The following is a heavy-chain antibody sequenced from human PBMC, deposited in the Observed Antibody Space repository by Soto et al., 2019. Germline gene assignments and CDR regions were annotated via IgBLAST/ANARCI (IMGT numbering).Heavy chain of an antibody. J-gene: IGHJ2*01. CDR1: GYTFTSYA. Sequence: QVQVVQSGAEVKKPGASVQVSCKASGYTFTSYAMHWVRQAPGQRLEWMGWIHPGNGNTKNSQKFQCRVTITRDTFASTAYMELSSLRSEDTAVYYGARGASSVTTFYFDLWGRGTLVTVSS. V-gene: IGHV1-3*01. D-gene: IGHD4-17*01. CDR2: IHPGNGNT. CDR3: ARGASSVTTFYFDL.